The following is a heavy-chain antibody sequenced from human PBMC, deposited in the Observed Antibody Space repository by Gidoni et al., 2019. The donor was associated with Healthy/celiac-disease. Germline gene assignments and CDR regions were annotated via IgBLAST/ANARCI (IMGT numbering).Heavy chain of an antibody. CDR3: AKAAWGPDY. CDR2: ISYDGSNK. Sequence: QVQLVESGGGVVQPGRPLRLSCAASGFTFSSYGMHWVRQAPGKGLEWVAVISYDGSNKYYADSVKGRFTISRDNSKNTLYLQMNSLRAEDTAVYYCAKAAWGPDYWGQGTLVTVSS. V-gene: IGHV3-30*18. CDR1: GFTFSSYG. J-gene: IGHJ4*02. D-gene: IGHD7-27*01.